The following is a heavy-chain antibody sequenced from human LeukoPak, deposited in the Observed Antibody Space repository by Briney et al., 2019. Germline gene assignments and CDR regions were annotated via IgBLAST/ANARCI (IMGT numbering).Heavy chain of an antibody. CDR1: GGSFSGYY. D-gene: IGHD2-2*02. CDR3: AALRYCSSTSCYTDDYYYYGMDV. Sequence: AETLSLTCAVYGGSFSGYYWSWIRQPPGKGLEWVGEINHSGSTNYNPSLKSRVQISVDTSKTQFSLKLSSVTAADTAVYHCAALRYCSSTSCYTDDYYYYGMDVWGQGTTVTVS. J-gene: IGHJ6*01. V-gene: IGHV4-34*01. CDR2: INHSGST.